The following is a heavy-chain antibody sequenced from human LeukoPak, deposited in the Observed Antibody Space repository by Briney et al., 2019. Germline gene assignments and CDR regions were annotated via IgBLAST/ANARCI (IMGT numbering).Heavy chain of an antibody. J-gene: IGHJ6*02. V-gene: IGHV3-30*18. CDR2: ISYDGSNK. CDR3: AKEGPSPGDSSGYALDYYYGMDV. CDR1: GFTFSSYG. Sequence: GRSLRLSCAASGFTFSSYGMHWVRQAPGKGLEWVAVISYDGSNKYYADSVKGRFTISRDNSKNTLYLQMNSLRAEDTAVYYCAKEGPSPGDSSGYALDYYYGMDVWGQGTTVTVSS. D-gene: IGHD3-22*01.